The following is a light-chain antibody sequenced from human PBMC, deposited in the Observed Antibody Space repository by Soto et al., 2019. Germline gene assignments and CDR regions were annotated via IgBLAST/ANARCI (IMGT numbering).Light chain of an antibody. J-gene: IGLJ3*02. V-gene: IGLV2-8*01. CDR2: EVT. CDR3: TSYVGNDIWV. CDR1: SSDVGAYKY. Sequence: QSALTQPPSASGSPGQSVTISCTGTSSDVGAYKYVSWYQQYPGKAPKLMIYEVTKRPSGVPDRFSGSKSGNTASLTVSGLQAADEADDYCTSYVGNDIWVFGGGTKLTVL.